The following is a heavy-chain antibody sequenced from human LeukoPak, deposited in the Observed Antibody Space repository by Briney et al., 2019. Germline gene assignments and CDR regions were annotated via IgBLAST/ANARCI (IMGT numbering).Heavy chain of an antibody. CDR2: ISISGGTT. V-gene: IGHV3-23*01. CDR1: GFTFSNHA. Sequence: GGSLRLSCAASGFTFSNHAMSWVRQAPGKGLEWVSSISISGGTTYYADSVKGRFTIPREDSKSTLYLQMNNLRADDTAVYYCANEIRPNDYWGQGTLVTVSS. J-gene: IGHJ4*02. CDR3: ANEIRPNDY. D-gene: IGHD4-17*01.